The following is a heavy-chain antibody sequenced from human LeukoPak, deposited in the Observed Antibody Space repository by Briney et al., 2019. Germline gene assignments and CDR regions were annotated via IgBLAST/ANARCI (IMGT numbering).Heavy chain of an antibody. V-gene: IGHV3-48*03. CDR2: ISSGGSTI. D-gene: IGHD3-10*01. Sequence: PGGSLRLSCAASGLSVRSYECYWVRQAPGKGLEWISYISSGGSTIKYADSVKGRFTISRDDAKQSLYLQMNSLRAEDTAIYYCRAACQFVGAFDIWGHGTLVTVSS. J-gene: IGHJ3*02. CDR1: GLSVRSYE. CDR3: RAACQFVGAFDI.